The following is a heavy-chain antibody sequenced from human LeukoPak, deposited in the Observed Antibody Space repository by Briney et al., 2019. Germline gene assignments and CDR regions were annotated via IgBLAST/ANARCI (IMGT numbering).Heavy chain of an antibody. CDR2: INPNSGGT. CDR1: GYTFTGYY. V-gene: IGHV1-2*02. CDR3: ARDVEIITFGGVIVYYFDY. D-gene: IGHD3-16*02. Sequence: GASAKVSCKASGYTFTGYYMHWVRQAPGQGLEWMGWINPNSGGTNYAQKFQGRVTMTRDTSISTAYMELSRLRSDDTAVYYCARDVEIITFGGVIVYYFDYWGQGTLVTVSS. J-gene: IGHJ4*02.